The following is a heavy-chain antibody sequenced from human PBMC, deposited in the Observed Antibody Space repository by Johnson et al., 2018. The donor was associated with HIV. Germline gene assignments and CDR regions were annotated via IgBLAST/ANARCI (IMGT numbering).Heavy chain of an antibody. CDR3: AKARVRYSSDVDALDI. CDR1: GLTVSTNY. CDR2: VYSDGNT. J-gene: IGHJ3*02. V-gene: IGHV3-66*01. D-gene: IGHD6-19*01. Sequence: VQLVESGGGMVQPGGSLRLSCAASGLTVSTNYMSWVRQAPGGGLEWVSVVYSDGNTYYADSVKDRFTISRDNAKNSLHLQMNSLRAEDTAFYYCAKARVRYSSDVDALDIWGQGTMVTVSS.